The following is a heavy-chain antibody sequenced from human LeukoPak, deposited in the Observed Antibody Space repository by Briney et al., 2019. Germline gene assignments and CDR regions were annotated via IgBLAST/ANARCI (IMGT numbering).Heavy chain of an antibody. CDR1: GGSFSGYY. CDR3: ARLDQLIHGYWYLDV. Sequence: PSETLSLTCAVYGGSFSGYYWSWLRQPPEKGLEWIGEITRYGITQYNPSLKSRVTMSLDTSNNQFSLTLSSVTAADTAVYYCARLDQLIHGYWYLDVWGRGTLVAVSS. V-gene: IGHV4-34*01. D-gene: IGHD2-2*01. J-gene: IGHJ2*01. CDR2: ITRYGIT.